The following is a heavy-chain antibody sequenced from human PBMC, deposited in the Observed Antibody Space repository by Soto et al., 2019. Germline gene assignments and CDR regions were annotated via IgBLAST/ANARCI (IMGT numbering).Heavy chain of an antibody. J-gene: IGHJ6*01. CDR1: GFTFSNAW. Sequence: PGGSLRLSCAASGFTFSNAWMNWVRQAPGKGLEWVGRIKSKTDGGTTDYAAPVKGGFTISRDDSKNTLYLQMNSLKTEDTAVYYCTLFLRWEAQWDGMDVWRQGTTVTVS. D-gene: IGHD1-26*01. V-gene: IGHV3-15*07. CDR3: TLFLRWEAQWDGMDV. CDR2: IKSKTDGGTT.